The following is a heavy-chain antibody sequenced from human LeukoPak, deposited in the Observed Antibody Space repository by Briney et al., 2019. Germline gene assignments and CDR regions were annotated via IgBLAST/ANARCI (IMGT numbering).Heavy chain of an antibody. CDR2: ISGNGGST. D-gene: IGHD3-3*01. Sequence: PGGTLRLSCAASGFTFSSYGMSWVRQAPGKGLEWVSAISGNGGSTYYTDSVKGRFTISRDNSKNTLYLQMNSLRAEDTAIYYCARDERLLSFLKWGQETLVTVSS. V-gene: IGHV3-23*01. J-gene: IGHJ4*02. CDR3: ARDERLLSFLK. CDR1: GFTFSSYG.